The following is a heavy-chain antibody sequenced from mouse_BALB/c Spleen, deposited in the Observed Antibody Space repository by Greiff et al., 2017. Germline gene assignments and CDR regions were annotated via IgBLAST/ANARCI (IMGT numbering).Heavy chain of an antibody. V-gene: IGHV5-6*01. CDR3: ARHERITTVVNY. CDR1: GFTFSSYG. CDR2: ISSGGSYT. Sequence: EVKLMESGGDLVKPGGSLKLSCAASGFTFSSYGMSWVRQTPDKRLEWVATISSGGSYTYYPDSVKGRFTISRDNAKNTLYLQMSSLKSEDTAMYYCARHERITTVVNYWGQGTTLTVSS. J-gene: IGHJ2*01. D-gene: IGHD1-1*01.